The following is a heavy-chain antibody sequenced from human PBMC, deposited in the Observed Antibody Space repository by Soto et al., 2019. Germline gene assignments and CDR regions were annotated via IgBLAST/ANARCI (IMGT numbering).Heavy chain of an antibody. Sequence: QVQLVESGGGVVQPGRSLRLSCAASGFTFSSYAMHGVRQAPGKGLEWVAVISYDGSNKYYADSVKGRFTISRDNSKNTLYLQMNSLRAEDTAVYYCAAGTSLGDYWGQGTLVTVSS. V-gene: IGHV3-30-3*01. CDR3: AAGTSLGDY. CDR2: ISYDGSNK. D-gene: IGHD1-1*01. CDR1: GFTFSSYA. J-gene: IGHJ4*02.